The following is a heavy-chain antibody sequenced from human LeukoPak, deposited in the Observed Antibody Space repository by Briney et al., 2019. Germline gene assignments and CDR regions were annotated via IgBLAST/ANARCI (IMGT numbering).Heavy chain of an antibody. Sequence: SETLSLTCTVSGGSISSYYWSWIRQPPGKGLEWIGEIYHSGSTNYNPSLKSRVTISVDKSKNQFSLKLSSVTAADTAVYYCARGEYYYDSSGYLDYWGQGTLVTVSS. V-gene: IGHV4-59*12. CDR1: GGSISSYY. D-gene: IGHD3-22*01. CDR2: IYHSGST. CDR3: ARGEYYYDSSGYLDY. J-gene: IGHJ4*02.